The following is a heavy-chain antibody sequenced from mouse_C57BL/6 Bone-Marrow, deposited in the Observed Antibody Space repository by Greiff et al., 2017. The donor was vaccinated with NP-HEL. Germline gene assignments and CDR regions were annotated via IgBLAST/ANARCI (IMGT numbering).Heavy chain of an antibody. CDR2: IRNKANGYTT. CDR1: GFTFTDYY. Sequence: EVQVVESGGGLVQPGGSLSLSCAASGFTFTDYYMSWVRQPPGKALEWLGFIRNKANGYTTEYSASVKGRFTISRDNSQSILYLQMNALRAEDSATYYCARSYYGSSLYYFDYWGQGTTLTVSS. V-gene: IGHV7-3*01. D-gene: IGHD1-1*01. J-gene: IGHJ2*01. CDR3: ARSYYGSSLYYFDY.